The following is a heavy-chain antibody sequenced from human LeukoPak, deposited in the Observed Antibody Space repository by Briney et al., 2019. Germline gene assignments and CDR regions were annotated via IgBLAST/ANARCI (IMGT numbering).Heavy chain of an antibody. J-gene: IGHJ4*02. V-gene: IGHV1-69*05. Sequence: SVKVSCKASGGTFRSYAISWVRQAPRQGLEWMGRIIPIFGTANYAQKFQGRVTITTDESTSTAYMEMSSLRSEDTAVYYCARAYYDSSGYYYFDYWGQGTLVTVSS. D-gene: IGHD3-22*01. CDR3: ARAYYDSSGYYYFDY. CDR1: GGTFRSYA. CDR2: IIPIFGTA.